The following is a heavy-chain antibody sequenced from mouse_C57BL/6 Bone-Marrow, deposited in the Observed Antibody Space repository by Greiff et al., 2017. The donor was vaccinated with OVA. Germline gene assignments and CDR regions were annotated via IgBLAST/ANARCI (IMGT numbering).Heavy chain of an antibody. D-gene: IGHD1-1*01. CDR3: ALSYYYGRDYYAMDY. Sequence: EVKLMESGGGLVKPGGSLKLSCAASGFTFSDYGMHWVRQAPEKGLEWVAYISSGSSTIYYADTVKGRFTISSDNAKNTLFLQMTSLRSEDTAMYYCALSYYYGRDYYAMDYWGQGTSVTVSS. CDR1: GFTFSDYG. CDR2: ISSGSSTI. V-gene: IGHV5-17*01. J-gene: IGHJ4*01.